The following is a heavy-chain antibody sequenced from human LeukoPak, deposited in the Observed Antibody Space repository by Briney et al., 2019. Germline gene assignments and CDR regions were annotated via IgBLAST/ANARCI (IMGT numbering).Heavy chain of an antibody. Sequence: SQTLSLTCIVSGGSISSSSYYWGWIRQPPGKGLEWIGSIYYSGSTYYNPSLKSRVTISVDTSKNQFSLKLSSVTAADTAVYYCARTLVCSGGSCYPYWGQGTLVTVSS. CDR2: IYYSGST. CDR1: GGSISSSSYY. D-gene: IGHD2-15*01. V-gene: IGHV4-39*07. CDR3: ARTLVCSGGSCYPY. J-gene: IGHJ4*02.